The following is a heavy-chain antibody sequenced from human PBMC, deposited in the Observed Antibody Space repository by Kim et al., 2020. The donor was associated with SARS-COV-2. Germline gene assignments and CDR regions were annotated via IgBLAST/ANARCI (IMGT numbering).Heavy chain of an antibody. CDR3: AKTTVTPKSMDV. D-gene: IGHD4-17*01. V-gene: IGHV3-30*18. CDR1: GFTFSSYG. J-gene: IGHJ6*02. CDR2: ISYDGSNK. Sequence: GGSLRLSCAASGFTFSSYGMHWVRQAPGKGLEWVAVISYDGSNKYYADSVKGRFTISRDNSKNTLYLQMNSLRAEDTAVYYCAKTTVTPKSMDVWGQGTTVTVSS.